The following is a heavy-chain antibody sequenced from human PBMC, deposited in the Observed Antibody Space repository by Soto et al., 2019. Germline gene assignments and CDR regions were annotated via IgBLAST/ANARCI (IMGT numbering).Heavy chain of an antibody. J-gene: IGHJ3*02. CDR2: INPNSGGT. CDR3: AIARDYGDYDNAFDI. V-gene: IGHV1-2*04. CDR1: GYTFTGYY. Sequence: ASVKVSCKASGYTFTGYYMHWVRQAPGQGLEWMGWINPNSGGTNYAQKFQGWVTMTRDTSISTAYMELSRLRSDDTAVYYCAIARDYGDYDNAFDIWGRGTMVTVSS. D-gene: IGHD4-17*01.